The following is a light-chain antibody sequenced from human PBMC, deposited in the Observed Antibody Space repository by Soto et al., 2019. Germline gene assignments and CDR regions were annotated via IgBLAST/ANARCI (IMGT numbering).Light chain of an antibody. CDR1: SSDVGGYKY. J-gene: IGLJ1*01. Sequence: QSALTQPASVSGSPRQSITISCTGTSSDVGGYKYVSWYQQHPGKAPKLIIYEVSNRPSGVSNRFSGSKSGNTASLTISGLQPEDEADYYCSSYTSGSTTVFGTGTKGTVL. V-gene: IGLV2-14*01. CDR3: SSYTSGSTTV. CDR2: EVS.